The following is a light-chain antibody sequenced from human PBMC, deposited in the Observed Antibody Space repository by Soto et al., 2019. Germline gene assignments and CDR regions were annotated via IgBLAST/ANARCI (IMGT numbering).Light chain of an antibody. CDR2: DAS. Sequence: DIQMTQSPSTLSASVGDRVTITCRASQSIGSWLAWYQQKPGKAPKLLIYDASSLESWVPSRFSGSGSGTEFTLTISSLQPDDFATYYCQHYNTYSSAFGQGTRLEIK. J-gene: IGKJ2*01. V-gene: IGKV1-5*01. CDR1: QSIGSW. CDR3: QHYNTYSSA.